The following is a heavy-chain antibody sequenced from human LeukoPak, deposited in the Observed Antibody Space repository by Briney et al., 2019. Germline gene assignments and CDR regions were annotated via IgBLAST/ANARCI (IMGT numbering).Heavy chain of an antibody. Sequence: SETLSLTCTVSGGPISSYYWSWIRQPPGKGLEWIGYIYYSGSTNYNPSLRSRVTISVDTSKNQFSLNLSSVTAADTAVYYCARSLYGGNSVELDYWGQGTLVTVSS. V-gene: IGHV4-59*01. D-gene: IGHD4-23*01. CDR3: ARSLYGGNSVELDY. CDR2: IYYSGST. CDR1: GGPISSYY. J-gene: IGHJ4*02.